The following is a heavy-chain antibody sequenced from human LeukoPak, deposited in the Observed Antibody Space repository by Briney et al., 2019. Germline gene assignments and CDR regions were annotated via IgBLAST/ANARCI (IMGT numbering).Heavy chain of an antibody. V-gene: IGHV3-48*01. Sequence: SLTLSCAASEFTFSTFSMNWIRQAPGKGLEWISYRSNDIIRYADSVKGRFIISRDNAKNSLYLQMNSLRAEDTAVYYCARDLSWSFDYWGRGTLVIVSS. J-gene: IGHJ4*02. CDR1: EFTFSTFS. CDR2: RSNDII. CDR3: ARDLSWSFDY. D-gene: IGHD3-10*01.